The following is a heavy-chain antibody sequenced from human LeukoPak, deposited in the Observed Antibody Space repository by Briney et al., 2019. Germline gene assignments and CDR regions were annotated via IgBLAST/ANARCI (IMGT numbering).Heavy chain of an antibody. Sequence: PSETLSLTCTVSGGSISSSSYYWGWIRQPPGKGLEWIGSIYYSGSTYYNPSLKSRVTISVDTSKNQFSLKLSSVTAADTAVYYCARLVAGYSSGWYLFDYWGQGTLVTVSS. CDR1: GGSISSSSYY. J-gene: IGHJ4*02. V-gene: IGHV4-39*07. CDR3: ARLVAGYSSGWYLFDY. D-gene: IGHD6-19*01. CDR2: IYYSGST.